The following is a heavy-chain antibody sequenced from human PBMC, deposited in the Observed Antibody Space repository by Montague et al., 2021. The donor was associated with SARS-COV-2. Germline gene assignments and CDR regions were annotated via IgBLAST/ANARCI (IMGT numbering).Heavy chain of an antibody. CDR2: IYPRGIS. J-gene: IGHJ3*01. CDR3: ARKKRCGALDL. V-gene: IGHV4-59*10. D-gene: IGHD2-21*01. Sequence: SETLSLTCAVYGGSFSGDYYWTWIRQPAGKGLEWIGRIYPRGISNYNPSLKSRVTISVDRSKNQFSLRLGSVTAADTAVYFCARKKRCGALDLWGQGTMVTVSS. CDR1: GGSFSGDYY.